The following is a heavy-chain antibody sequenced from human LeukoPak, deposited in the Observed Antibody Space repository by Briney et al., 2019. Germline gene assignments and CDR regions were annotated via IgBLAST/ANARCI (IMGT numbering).Heavy chain of an antibody. CDR2: FAPEDGET. V-gene: IGHV1-24*01. J-gene: IGHJ4*02. CDR3: ATTIVGATPFDY. CDR1: QYPLTALS. Sequence: ASVKLSGKVSQYPLTALSMLRLRQAPGNGLEWRGGFAPEDGETIYAQKFQARVTMTEDTSTDTAYMELSSLRSEDTAVYYCATTIVGATPFDYWGQGTLVTVSS. D-gene: IGHD1-26*01.